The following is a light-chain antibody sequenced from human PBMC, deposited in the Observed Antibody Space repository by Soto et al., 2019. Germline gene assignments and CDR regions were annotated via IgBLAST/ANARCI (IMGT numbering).Light chain of an antibody. J-gene: IGLJ3*02. V-gene: IGLV2-8*01. Sequence: QSLLTQPPSASGSPGQSVTISCTGTSSDVGRYNYVSWYQQNPGKAPKLLIYEVTKRPSGVPDRFSGSKSGNTASLTVSGLQAEDEGDYYCSSYAGSNNLVFGGGTKLTVL. CDR1: SSDVGRYNY. CDR2: EVT. CDR3: SSYAGSNNLV.